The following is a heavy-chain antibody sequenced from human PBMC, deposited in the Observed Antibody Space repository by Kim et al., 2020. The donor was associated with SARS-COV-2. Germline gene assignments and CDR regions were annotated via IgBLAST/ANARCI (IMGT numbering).Heavy chain of an antibody. CDR3: TRDYTGMDV. J-gene: IGHJ6*02. CDR2: IRSKAYGGTT. CDR1: GFTFGDYA. D-gene: IGHD2-2*02. Sequence: GGSLRLSCTASGFTFGDYAMSWVRQAPGKGLEWVGFIRSKAYGGTTEYAASVKGRFTISRDDSKSIAYLQMNSLKTEDTAVYYCTRDYTGMDVWGQGTTVTVSS. V-gene: IGHV3-49*04.